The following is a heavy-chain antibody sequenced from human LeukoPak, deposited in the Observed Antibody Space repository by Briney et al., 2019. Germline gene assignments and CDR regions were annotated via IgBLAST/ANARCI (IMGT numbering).Heavy chain of an antibody. CDR2: ISSSSSYI. D-gene: IGHD2-2*03. Sequence: PGGSLRLSCAASGFTFSSYAMSWVRQAPGKGLEWVSSISSSSSYIYYADSVKGRFTISRDNAKNSLYLQMNSLRAEDTAVYYCASGSGQHEIPWGQGTLVTVSS. J-gene: IGHJ5*02. V-gene: IGHV3-21*01. CDR1: GFTFSSYA. CDR3: ASGSGQHEIP.